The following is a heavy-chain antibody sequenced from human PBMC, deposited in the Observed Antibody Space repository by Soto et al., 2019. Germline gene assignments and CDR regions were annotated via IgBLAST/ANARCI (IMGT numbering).Heavy chain of an antibody. Sequence: PGGSLSLSCGASGFTFSNFAMSWVRQAPGKGLEWVSATNPSGGSTYYADSVKGRFTISRDNSKNTLYLQMNSLRAEDTAVYYCAKDSPYCGYYQDIDYWGPGTLVTVSS. CDR3: AKDSPYCGYYQDIDY. V-gene: IGHV3-23*01. CDR1: GFTFSNFA. J-gene: IGHJ4*02. CDR2: TNPSGGST. D-gene: IGHD1-26*01.